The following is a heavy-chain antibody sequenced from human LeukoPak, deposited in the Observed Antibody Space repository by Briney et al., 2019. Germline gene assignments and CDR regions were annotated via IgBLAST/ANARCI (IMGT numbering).Heavy chain of an antibody. V-gene: IGHV3-74*01. CDR3: ARGGYYDSSGYYFGFDY. CDR1: GFTFSSYW. Sequence: PEGSLRLSCAASGFTFSSYWMHWVRQAPGKGLVWVSRINSDGSSTSYADSVKGRFTISRDNAKNTLYLQMSSLRAEDTAVYYCARGGYYDSSGYYFGFDYWGQGTLVTVSS. D-gene: IGHD3-22*01. CDR2: INSDGSST. J-gene: IGHJ4*02.